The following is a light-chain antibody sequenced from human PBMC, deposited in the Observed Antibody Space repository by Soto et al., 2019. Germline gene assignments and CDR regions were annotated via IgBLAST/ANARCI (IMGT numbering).Light chain of an antibody. Sequence: DIQMTQSPFSLSASVGDRVTITCQASQDISNYLNWYQQKPGKAPKLLIYDASNLEPGVPSRFSGSGSGTDFAFTITSLQPEDIATYYCQEYDNLYTFGQGTKLEIK. CDR3: QEYDNLYT. J-gene: IGKJ2*01. V-gene: IGKV1-33*01. CDR1: QDISNY. CDR2: DAS.